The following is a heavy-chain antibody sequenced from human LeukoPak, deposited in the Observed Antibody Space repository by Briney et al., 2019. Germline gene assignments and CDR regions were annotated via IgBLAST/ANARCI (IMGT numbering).Heavy chain of an antibody. Sequence: GGSLRLSCAASGFTFSSYAMSWVRQAPGKGLEWVANIKQDGSEKYYVDSVKGRFTISRDNAKNSLYLQMNSLRAEDTAVYYCARDFTRFLEWLFFFDYWGQGTLVTVSS. CDR2: IKQDGSEK. D-gene: IGHD3-3*01. CDR1: GFTFSSYA. V-gene: IGHV3-7*01. J-gene: IGHJ4*02. CDR3: ARDFTRFLEWLFFFDY.